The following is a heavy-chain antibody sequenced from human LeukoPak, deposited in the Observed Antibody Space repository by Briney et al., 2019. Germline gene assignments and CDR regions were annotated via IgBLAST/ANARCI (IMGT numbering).Heavy chain of an antibody. CDR2: IKSKTAGETT. CDR3: TTEPRD. V-gene: IGHV3-15*01. J-gene: IGHJ1*01. CDR1: GFKFKDSW. Sequence: PGGSLRLSCAASGFKFKDSWMSWVRQAPGKGLEWVGRIKSKTAGETTDYAAAVTGRFTISRDESRNTLYLQINSLKTEDTGVYYCTTEPRDWGRGTLVTVSS.